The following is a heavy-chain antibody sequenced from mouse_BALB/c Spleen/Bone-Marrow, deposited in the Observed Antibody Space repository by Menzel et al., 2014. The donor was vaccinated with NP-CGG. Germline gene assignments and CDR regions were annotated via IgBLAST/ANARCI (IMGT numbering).Heavy chain of an antibody. Sequence: EVKLMESGGGLVKPGGSLKLSCAASGFSFSSYAVSWVPQTPEKRLEWAASISGGGNSYHSDNMKGRFTISRDNARNILYLQMSSLRSEDTAMYYCARARGVTTATPYYFDYWGQGTALIVSS. CDR2: ISGGGNS. J-gene: IGHJ2*01. V-gene: IGHV5-6-5*01. D-gene: IGHD1-2*01. CDR3: ARARGVTTATPYYFDY. CDR1: GFSFSSYA.